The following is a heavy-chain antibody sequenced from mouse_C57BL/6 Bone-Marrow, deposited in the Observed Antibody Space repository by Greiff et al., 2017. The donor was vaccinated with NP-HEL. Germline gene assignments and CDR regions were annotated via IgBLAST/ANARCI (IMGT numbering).Heavy chain of an antibody. CDR2: ISDGGSYT. Sequence: EVHLVESGGGLVKPGGSLKLSCAASGFTFSSYAMSWVRQTPEKRLEWVATISDGGSYTYYPDNVKGRFTISRDNAKNNLYLQMSHLKSEDTAMYYCAAFWRQGFDYWGQGTTLTVSS. J-gene: IGHJ2*01. D-gene: IGHD3-2*01. CDR3: AAFWRQGFDY. CDR1: GFTFSSYA. V-gene: IGHV5-4*01.